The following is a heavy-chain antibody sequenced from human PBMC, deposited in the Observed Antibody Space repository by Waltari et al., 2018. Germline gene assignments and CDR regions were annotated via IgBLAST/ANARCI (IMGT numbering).Heavy chain of an antibody. CDR2: ISWNSGSI. D-gene: IGHD3-22*01. Sequence: EVQLVESGGGLVQPGRSLRLSCAASGFTFDDYAMHWVRQAPGKGLEWVSGISWNSGSIGYADSVKGRFTISRDNAKNSLYLQMNSLRAEDTALYYCAKDIQDMIVVVTLSNWGQGTLVIVSS. CDR1: GFTFDDYA. J-gene: IGHJ4*02. CDR3: AKDIQDMIVVVTLSN. V-gene: IGHV3-9*01.